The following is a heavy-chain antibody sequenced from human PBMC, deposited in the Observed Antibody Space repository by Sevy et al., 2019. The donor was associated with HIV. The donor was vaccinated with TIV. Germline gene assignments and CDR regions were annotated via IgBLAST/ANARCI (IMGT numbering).Heavy chain of an antibody. CDR1: GFNVRSFS. CDR2: ILYNVRTE. J-gene: IGHJ5*01. D-gene: IGHD2-21*01. CDR3: ARDSARVIVPTAGFDS. Sequence: GGSLRLSCSASGFNVRSFSMHWVRQAPGKGLEWVAAILYNVRTEEYADSVRGRFTISRDNSKNTVNLERNSLRVEDTALYFCARDSARVIVPTAGFDSWGQGVLVTVSS. V-gene: IGHV3-33*01.